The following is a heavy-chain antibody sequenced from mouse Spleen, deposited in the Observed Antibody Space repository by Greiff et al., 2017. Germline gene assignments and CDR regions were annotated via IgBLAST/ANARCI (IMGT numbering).Heavy chain of an antibody. J-gene: IGHJ3*01. V-gene: IGHV5-9*04. D-gene: IGHD2-1*01. CDR1: GFTFSSYA. Sequence: EVKVVESGGGLVKLGGSLKLSCAASGFTFSSYAMSWVRQTPEKRLEWVATISSGGGNTYYPDSVKGRFTISRDNAKNTLYLQMSSLKSEDTAMYYCARCYGNHWFAYWGQGTLVTVSA. CDR3: ARCYGNHWFAY. CDR2: ISSGGGNT.